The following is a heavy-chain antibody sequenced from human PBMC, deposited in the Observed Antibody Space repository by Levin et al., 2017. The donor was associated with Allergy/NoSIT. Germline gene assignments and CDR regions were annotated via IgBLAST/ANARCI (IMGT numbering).Heavy chain of an antibody. CDR2: IYYSGST. CDR3: ARSEPYYDILTGYSFHAFDI. J-gene: IGHJ3*02. CDR1: GGSISSYY. D-gene: IGHD3-9*01. V-gene: IGHV4-59*01. Sequence: SETLSLTCTVSGGSISSYYWSWIRQPPGKGLEWIGYIYYSGSTNYNPSLKSRVTISVDTSKNQFSLKLSSVTAADTAVYYCARSEPYYDILTGYSFHAFDIWGQGTMVTVSS.